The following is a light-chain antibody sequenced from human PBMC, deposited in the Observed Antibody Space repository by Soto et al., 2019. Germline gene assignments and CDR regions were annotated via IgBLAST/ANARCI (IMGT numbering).Light chain of an antibody. CDR3: QQHHGSPELP. CDR1: QTVSGSY. V-gene: IGKV3-20*01. CDR2: GAS. J-gene: IGKJ4*01. Sequence: EIVLTQSPGTLSLSPGERATLSCRASQTVSGSYLAWFQQKPGQAPRLLIYGASSRATGIPDRFSGSGSGTDFTLTISRLEPEDFAVYYCQQHHGSPELPFGGGTKVEIK.